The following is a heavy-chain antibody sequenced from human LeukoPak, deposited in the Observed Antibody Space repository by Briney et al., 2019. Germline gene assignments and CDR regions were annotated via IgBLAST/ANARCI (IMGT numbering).Heavy chain of an antibody. J-gene: IGHJ4*02. Sequence: PGGSLRLSCAASGFTFSSYGMHWVRQAPGKGLEWVAFIRYDGSNKYYADSVKGRITISRDNSKNTLYLQMNSLRAEDTAVYYCAKEYYYDSSGYSGDYFDYWGQGTLVTVSS. CDR2: IRYDGSNK. D-gene: IGHD3-22*01. V-gene: IGHV3-30*02. CDR1: GFTFSSYG. CDR3: AKEYYYDSSGYSGDYFDY.